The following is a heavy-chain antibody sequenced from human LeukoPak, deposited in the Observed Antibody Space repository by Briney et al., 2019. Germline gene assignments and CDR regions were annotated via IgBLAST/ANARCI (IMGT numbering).Heavy chain of an antibody. CDR2: IRRDGSQI. CDR3: ARDTTRSYGSTYFDALDM. CDR1: GFTFSYDW. V-gene: IGHV3-7*01. D-gene: IGHD1-1*01. Sequence: GGSLRLSCVSSGFTFSYDWMTWVRQAPGKGLEWVANIRRDGSQIHYADSVKGRFTISRDNTRNSLFLQMNSLRVEDTALYYCARDTTRSYGSTYFDALDMWGQGTMVSVSS. J-gene: IGHJ3*02.